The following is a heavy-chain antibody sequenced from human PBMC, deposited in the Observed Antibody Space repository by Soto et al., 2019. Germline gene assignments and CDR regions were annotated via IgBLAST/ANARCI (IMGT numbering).Heavy chain of an antibody. J-gene: IGHJ4*02. CDR1: GFTFSSYG. V-gene: IGHV3-33*01. Sequence: AGGSLRLSCAASGFTFSSYGMHWVRQAPGKGLEWVAVMWYDGSNKYYADSVKGRFTISRDNSKNTLYLQMNSLRAEDTAVYYCARDHGAAAILATPVDYWGQGTLVTVSS. CDR2: MWYDGSNK. CDR3: ARDHGAAAILATPVDY. D-gene: IGHD6-13*01.